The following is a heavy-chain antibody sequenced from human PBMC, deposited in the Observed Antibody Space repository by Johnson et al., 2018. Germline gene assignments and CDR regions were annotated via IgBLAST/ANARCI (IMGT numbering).Heavy chain of an antibody. J-gene: IGHJ6*02. V-gene: IGHV3-30*03. Sequence: VQLVESGGGVVQPGRSLRLSCAASGFTFSSYGMPWVRQAPGKGLEWVAVISYDGSNKYYADSVKGRFTISRDNSKLYLQMNSLRAEDRAVYYCARDGGGCSGGSCSRYYYGIDVGGQGTTVTVSS. CDR3: ARDGGGCSGGSCSRYYYGIDV. CDR2: ISYDGSNK. D-gene: IGHD2-15*01. CDR1: GFTFSSYG.